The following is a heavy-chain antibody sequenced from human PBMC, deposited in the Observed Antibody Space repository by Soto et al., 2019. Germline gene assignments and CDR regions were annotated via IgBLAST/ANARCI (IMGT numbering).Heavy chain of an antibody. CDR1: GYTFTNFD. CDR2: ISPYNGNT. J-gene: IGHJ4*02. Sequence: ASVNVSCKASGYTFTNFDINWVRQAPGQGLEWMGSISPYNGNTYYGQNFQGRLTMTTDTSTRTGYMELRSLRSDDTAVYFCARGSAYFEFWGQGTLVTVSS. CDR3: ARGSAYFEF. V-gene: IGHV1-18*01.